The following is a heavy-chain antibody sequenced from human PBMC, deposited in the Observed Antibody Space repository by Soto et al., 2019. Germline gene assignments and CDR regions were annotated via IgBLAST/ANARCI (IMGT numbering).Heavy chain of an antibody. V-gene: IGHV3-23*01. CDR2: ISGSGGST. J-gene: IGHJ4*02. D-gene: IGHD6-13*01. Sequence: GGSLRLSCAASGFTFSSYAMSWVRQAPGKGLEWVSAISGSGGSTYYADSVKGRFTISRDNSKNTLYLQMNSLRAEDTAVYYCANPSSWYGEVDYWGQGTLVTVSS. CDR3: ANPSSWYGEVDY. CDR1: GFTFSSYA.